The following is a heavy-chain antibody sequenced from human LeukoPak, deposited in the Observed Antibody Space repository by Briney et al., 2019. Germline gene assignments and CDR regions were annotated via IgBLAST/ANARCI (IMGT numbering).Heavy chain of an antibody. Sequence: ASVKVSCKASGYTFTGYYTHWVRQAPGQGLEWMGRINPNSGGTNYAQKFQGRVTLTRDTSISTAYMELRRLRSDDTAVYYCARGGLANNDYWDQGTLVTVSS. CDR1: GYTFTGYY. CDR3: ARGGLANNDY. J-gene: IGHJ4*02. V-gene: IGHV1-2*06. CDR2: INPNSGGT. D-gene: IGHD6-19*01.